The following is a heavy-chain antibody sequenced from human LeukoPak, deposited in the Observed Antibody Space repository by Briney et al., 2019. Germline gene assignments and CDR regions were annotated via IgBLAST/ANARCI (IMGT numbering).Heavy chain of an antibody. CDR1: GFTFSDHY. V-gene: IGHV3-72*01. CDR3: AISSSSGFTLFDY. J-gene: IGHJ4*02. CDR2: IRNKANSYTT. D-gene: IGHD6-13*01. Sequence: GGSLRLSCAVSGFTFSDHYMDWVRQAPGKGLEWVGRIRNKANSYTTEYAASVKGRFTISRDDSKNSVLLQMNNLKTGDSAVYYCAISSSSGFTLFDYWGQGILVIVSS.